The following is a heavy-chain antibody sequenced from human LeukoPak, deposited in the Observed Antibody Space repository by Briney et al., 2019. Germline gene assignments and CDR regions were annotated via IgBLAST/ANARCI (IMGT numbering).Heavy chain of an antibody. CDR1: VFTFSSYS. J-gene: IGHJ4*02. CDR2: ISGSGDST. Sequence: GGCLRLSCAASVFTFSSYSMIWVRQAQWKGLEWVLAISGSGDSTYYGDSVKGRFTISRDNSKNTLYLQMNSLRAEDTAVYYCAKTRPLDSSSWSHGDYWGQGTLVTVSS. D-gene: IGHD6-13*01. CDR3: AKTRPLDSSSWSHGDY. V-gene: IGHV3-23*01.